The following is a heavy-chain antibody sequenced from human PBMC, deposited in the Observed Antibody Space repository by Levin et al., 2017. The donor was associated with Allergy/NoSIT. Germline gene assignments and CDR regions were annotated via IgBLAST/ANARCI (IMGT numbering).Heavy chain of an antibody. Sequence: PEASVKVSCKASGYTFANYGVTWVRQAPGQGLEWMGWISVNSGNTNYAQKLQGRVTMTTDTSTNTAYMELRSLRSDDTAVYYCARVLSSGEYDYWGQGTLVTVSS. D-gene: IGHD6-19*01. CDR1: GYTFANYG. V-gene: IGHV1-18*01. CDR2: ISVNSGNT. CDR3: ARVLSSGEYDY. J-gene: IGHJ4*02.